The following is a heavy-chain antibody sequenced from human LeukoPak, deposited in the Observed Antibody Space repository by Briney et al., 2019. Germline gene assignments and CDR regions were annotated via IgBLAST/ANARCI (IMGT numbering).Heavy chain of an antibody. CDR3: ARTDYYYYYMDV. Sequence: GASVKVSCKASGYTFTGYYMHWVRQAPGQGLEWMGWINPNNGDTHYAQKFQGRVTMTRDTSIRTAYMEVSRLRSDDTAVYYCARTDYYYYYMDVWGKGTTVTISS. CDR1: GYTFTGYY. J-gene: IGHJ6*03. CDR2: INPNNGDT. V-gene: IGHV1-2*02.